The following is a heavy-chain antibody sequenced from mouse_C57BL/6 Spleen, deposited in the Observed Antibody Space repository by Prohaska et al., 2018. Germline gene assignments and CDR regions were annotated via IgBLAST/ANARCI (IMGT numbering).Heavy chain of an antibody. CDR3: ARSAVLRRGYFGY. V-gene: IGHV9-3*01. CDR2: INTYSGVP. J-gene: IGHJ2*01. Sequence: QIQLVQSGPELKKPGETVKLSCKASGYTFTTYGMSWVKQAPGKGLKWMGWINTYSGVPTYADDFKGRFAFSLETSASTAYLQINNLKNEDTATYFCARSAVLRRGYFGYWGKGNTLTV. CDR1: GYTFTTYG. D-gene: IGHD2-12*01.